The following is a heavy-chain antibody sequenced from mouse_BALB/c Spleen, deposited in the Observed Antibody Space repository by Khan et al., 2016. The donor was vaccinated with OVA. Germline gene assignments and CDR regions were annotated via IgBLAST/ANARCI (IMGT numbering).Heavy chain of an antibody. J-gene: IGHJ2*01. V-gene: IGHV3-1*02. CDR2: ITYSGST. Sequence: EVKLLESGPGLVKPSQSLSLTCTVTGYSITSGYGWNWIRQFPGNKLEWMGYITYSGSTNYNPSLKSRISITRDTSKNKFFLQLNSVTTEDTATYYCARTARIEYWGQGTTLTVSS. D-gene: IGHD3-3*01. CDR1: GYSITSGYG. CDR3: ARTARIEY.